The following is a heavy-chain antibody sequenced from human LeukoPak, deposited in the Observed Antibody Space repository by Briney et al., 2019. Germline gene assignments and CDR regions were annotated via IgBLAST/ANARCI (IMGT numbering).Heavy chain of an antibody. V-gene: IGHV3-23*01. D-gene: IGHD6-19*01. Sequence: TGGSLRLSCAASGFTFSSYALTWVRQPPGKGLEWVSAIRGSDGSTYYADSVKGRFTISGDNSKNTLYLQMNSLRAEDTAVYYCARDREYSSGWYEAFDIWGQGTMVTVSS. CDR3: ARDREYSSGWYEAFDI. CDR2: IRGSDGST. J-gene: IGHJ3*02. CDR1: GFTFSSYA.